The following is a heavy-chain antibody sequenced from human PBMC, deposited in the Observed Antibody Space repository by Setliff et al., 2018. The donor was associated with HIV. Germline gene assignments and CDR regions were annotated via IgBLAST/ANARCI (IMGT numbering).Heavy chain of an antibody. CDR1: GGSFSGYY. Sequence: PSETLSLTCAVYGGSFSGYYWSWIRQPPGKGLEWIGEINHSGSTNYNPSLKSRVTISVDTSKNQFSLKLSSVTAADTAVYYCAIRGSSGWYVGGYFDVWGQGTMVTVSS. CDR3: AIRGSSGWYVGGYFDV. V-gene: IGHV4-34*01. CDR2: INHSGST. J-gene: IGHJ3*01. D-gene: IGHD6-19*01.